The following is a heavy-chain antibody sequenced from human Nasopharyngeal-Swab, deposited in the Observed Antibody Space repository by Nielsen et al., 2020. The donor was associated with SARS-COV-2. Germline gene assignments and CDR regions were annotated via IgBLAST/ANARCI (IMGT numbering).Heavy chain of an antibody. D-gene: IGHD3-22*01. CDR3: AGDAYYDSSGYSFLDNYFDY. CDR2: IIPIFGTA. Sequence: WVRQAPGQGLEWMGGIIPIFGTANYAQKFQGRVTITADESTSTAYMELSSLRSEDTAVYYCAGDAYYDSSGYSFLDNYFDYWGQGTLVTVSS. V-gene: IGHV1-69*01. J-gene: IGHJ4*02.